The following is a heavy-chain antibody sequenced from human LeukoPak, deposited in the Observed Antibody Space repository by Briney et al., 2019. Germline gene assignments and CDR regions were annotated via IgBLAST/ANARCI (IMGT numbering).Heavy chain of an antibody. CDR1: GGSFSIYY. Sequence: SETLSLTCAVYGGSFSIYYWSWIRQPPGKGLEWTGEINHSGSTNYNPSLKSRVTISVDTSKNQFSLKLSSVTAADTAVYYCARIPEASSWYVDYWGQGTLVTVSS. CDR3: ARIPEASSWYVDY. D-gene: IGHD6-13*01. CDR2: INHSGST. V-gene: IGHV4-34*01. J-gene: IGHJ4*02.